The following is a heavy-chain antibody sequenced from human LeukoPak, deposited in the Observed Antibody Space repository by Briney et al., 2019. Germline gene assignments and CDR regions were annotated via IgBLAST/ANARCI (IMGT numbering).Heavy chain of an antibody. J-gene: IGHJ4*02. CDR2: ISGSGGST. Sequence: PGGSLRLSCAASGFTFSGYAMSWVRQAPGKGLEWVSAISGSGGSTYYADSVKGRFTISRDNPKNTLYLQMNSLRAEDTAVYYCAMATVISRWGYFDYWGQGTLVTVSS. CDR1: GFTFSGYA. CDR3: AMATVISRWGYFDY. D-gene: IGHD4-17*01. V-gene: IGHV3-23*01.